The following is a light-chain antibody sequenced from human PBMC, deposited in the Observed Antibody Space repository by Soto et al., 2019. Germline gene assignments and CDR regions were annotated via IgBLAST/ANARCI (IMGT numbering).Light chain of an antibody. V-gene: IGLV1-47*01. CDR3: AACDASLSGVV. Sequence: QSVLTQPPSASGTPGQRVTISCSGSSSNIGSNFAYWYQQLPGTAPKLLIYRNDQRPSGVPDRFSGSKSGTSASLAISGLRSEDEADYYCAACDASLSGVVFGGGTKLTVL. CDR1: SSNIGSNF. CDR2: RND. J-gene: IGLJ2*01.